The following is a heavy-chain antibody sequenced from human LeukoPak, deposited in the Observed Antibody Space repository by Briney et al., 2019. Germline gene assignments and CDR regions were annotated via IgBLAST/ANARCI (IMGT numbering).Heavy chain of an antibody. CDR1: GGTFSSYA. Sequence: ASVKVSCKASGGTFSSYAITWVRQAPGQGLEWMGWINPKSGGTNYAQKFQGRVTMTRDTSIRTVYMELSGLTSDDTALYYCARDKIAATGLQADDYYFYYMDVWGKGTTVTVSS. J-gene: IGHJ6*03. V-gene: IGHV1-2*02. CDR3: ARDKIAATGLQADDYYFYYMDV. D-gene: IGHD6-13*01. CDR2: INPKSGGT.